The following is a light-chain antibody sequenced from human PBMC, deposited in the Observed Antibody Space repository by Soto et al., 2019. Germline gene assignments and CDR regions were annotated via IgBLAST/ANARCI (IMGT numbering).Light chain of an antibody. J-gene: IGKJ1*01. CDR2: GAS. CDR1: QSISSN. Sequence: IVFTQSPATLSVSPGERATLSCRASQSISSNLAWYQQKPGQAPRLLIYGASTRATGIPARFSGSGSGTEFTLTISSLQSEDFAVYYCQQYKNWLTWTFGQGTKVDI. V-gene: IGKV3-15*01. CDR3: QQYKNWLTWT.